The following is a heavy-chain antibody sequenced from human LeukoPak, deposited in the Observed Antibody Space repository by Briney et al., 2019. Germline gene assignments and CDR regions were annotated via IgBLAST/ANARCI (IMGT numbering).Heavy chain of an antibody. CDR3: VRHTTSGWYQVVY. CDR2: ITYSGST. Sequence: SQTLSLTCTVSGGSISNYFWSWIRQPPGKGLEWIGFITYSGSTDHNPSLKSRVTISVDASKNQFSLKLTSVTAADTAVYYCVRHTTSGWYQVVYWGQGTLVTVSS. CDR1: GGSISNYF. V-gene: IGHV4-59*01. J-gene: IGHJ4*02. D-gene: IGHD6-19*01.